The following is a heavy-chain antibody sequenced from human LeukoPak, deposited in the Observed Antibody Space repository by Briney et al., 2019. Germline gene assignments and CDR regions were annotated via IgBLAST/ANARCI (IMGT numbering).Heavy chain of an antibody. D-gene: IGHD5-18*01. CDR1: GFTFTIYA. CDR2: ISGSGGRI. Sequence: PGGSLRLSHAASGFTFTIYAMRCVRHAPGGRREWVSSISGSGGRIYYGASVQGRFTISRDKSKNSLYLQMNSVRTADTALYYCAGERGYSYGFDYWGQGTLVTVSS. V-gene: IGHV3-23*01. CDR3: AGERGYSYGFDY. J-gene: IGHJ4*02.